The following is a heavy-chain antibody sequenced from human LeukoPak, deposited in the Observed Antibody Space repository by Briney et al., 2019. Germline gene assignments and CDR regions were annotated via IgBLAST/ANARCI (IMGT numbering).Heavy chain of an antibody. CDR3: ARAPARARLDY. D-gene: IGHD6-6*01. CDR1: GFTFISYG. Sequence: GGSLRLSCAASGFTFISYGMQWVRQAPGKGLVWVSRINTDGSSTSYADSVKGRFTVSRDNAKSSLYLQMNSLRAEDTAVYFCARAPARARLDYWGQGTLVTVS. J-gene: IGHJ4*02. CDR2: INTDGSST. V-gene: IGHV3-74*01.